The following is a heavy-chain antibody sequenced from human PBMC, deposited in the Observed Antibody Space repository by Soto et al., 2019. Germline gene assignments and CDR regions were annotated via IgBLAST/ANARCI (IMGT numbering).Heavy chain of an antibody. J-gene: IGHJ5*02. CDR1: GGTFSSYA. Sequence: SVKVSCKASGGTFSSYAISWVRQSPGQGLEWMGGIIPIFGTANYAQKFQGRVTITADESTSTAYMELSSLRSEDTAVYYCARAGVASNVGDIVATIWENWFDPWGQGTLVTVSS. CDR3: ARAGVASNVGDIVATIWENWFDP. CDR2: IIPIFGTA. D-gene: IGHD5-12*01. V-gene: IGHV1-69*13.